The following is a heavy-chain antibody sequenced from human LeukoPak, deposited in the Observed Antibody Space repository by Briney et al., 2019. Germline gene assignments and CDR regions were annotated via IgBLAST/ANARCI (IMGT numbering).Heavy chain of an antibody. Sequence: SETLSLTCTVPGGAISSYYWSWIRQPPGKGLEWIGYVSYTGDASQNPSLRGRVTVSVDTSNNQVSLELSSVTAADTAVYYCARGWNYGDYWGQGTLVTVSS. CDR2: VSYTGDA. V-gene: IGHV4-59*01. CDR3: ARGWNYGDY. CDR1: GGAISSYY. D-gene: IGHD3-3*01. J-gene: IGHJ4*02.